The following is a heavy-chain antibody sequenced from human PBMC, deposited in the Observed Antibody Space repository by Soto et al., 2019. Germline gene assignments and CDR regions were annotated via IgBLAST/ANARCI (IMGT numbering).Heavy chain of an antibody. D-gene: IGHD6-25*01. CDR2: ISSSSSTI. CDR1: GFTFSSYS. Sequence: GGSLRLSCAASGFTFSSYSMNWVRQAPGKGLEWVSYISSSSSTIYYADSVKGRFTISRDNAKNSLYLQMNSLRAEDTAVYYCVIQRPLTDTFYDYWGQGTLVTVSS. J-gene: IGHJ4*02. CDR3: VIQRPLTDTFYDY. V-gene: IGHV3-48*01.